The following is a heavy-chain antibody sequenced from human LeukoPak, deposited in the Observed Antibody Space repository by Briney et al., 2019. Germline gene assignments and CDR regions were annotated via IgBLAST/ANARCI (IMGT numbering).Heavy chain of an antibody. Sequence: PGRSLRLSCAASGFTFSSYGMHWVRQAPGKGLEWVAVISYDGSNKYYADSVKGRFTISRDNSKNTLYLQMNSLRAEDTAVYYCAKDPYIVGATTIYYFDYWGQGTLVTVSS. D-gene: IGHD1-26*01. J-gene: IGHJ4*02. CDR2: ISYDGSNK. V-gene: IGHV3-30*18. CDR3: AKDPYIVGATTIYYFDY. CDR1: GFTFSSYG.